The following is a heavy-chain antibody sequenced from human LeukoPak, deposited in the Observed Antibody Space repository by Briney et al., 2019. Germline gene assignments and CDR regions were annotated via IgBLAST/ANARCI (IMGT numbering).Heavy chain of an antibody. D-gene: IGHD2-15*01. CDR3: ARGSYSWYFDN. J-gene: IGHJ4*02. CDR1: GXSFSSYC. CDR2: IYPADSDT. Sequence: GESLKISFKGSGXSFSSYCIGWVRQMPGKGLEWMGMIYPADSDTRYSPSFQGPVTISADKSINTAYLQWSSLKASDTAMYYCARGSYSWYFDNWGQGSLVTVSA. V-gene: IGHV5-51*01.